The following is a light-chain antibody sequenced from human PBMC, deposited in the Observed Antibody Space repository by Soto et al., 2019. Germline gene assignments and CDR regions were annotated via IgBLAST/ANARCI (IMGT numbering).Light chain of an antibody. J-gene: IGLJ1*01. Sequence: QSLLTQPASVSGSPGQSIAISCTGTSSDVGGYDYVSWYQQQPDKAPKLMIYEVTKRPSGVSNRFSGSKSGNTVSLTISGLQSEDEADYYCSSHTSGSTRVFGTGTKVTVL. CDR2: EVT. CDR1: SSDVGGYDY. V-gene: IGLV2-14*01. CDR3: SSHTSGSTRV.